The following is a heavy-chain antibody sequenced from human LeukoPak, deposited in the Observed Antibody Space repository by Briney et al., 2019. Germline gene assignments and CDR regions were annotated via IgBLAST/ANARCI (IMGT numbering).Heavy chain of an antibody. CDR2: IWYDGSNK. CDR1: GFTFSSYG. D-gene: IGHD6-19*01. J-gene: IGHJ4*02. CDR3: ARDGSIAVAGIDY. Sequence: GRSLRLSCAASGFTFSSYGMHWVRQAPGKGPEWVAVIWYDGSNKYYADSVKGRFTISRNNSKNTLYLQMNSLRAEDTAVYYCARDGSIAVAGIDYWGQGTLVTVSS. V-gene: IGHV3-33*01.